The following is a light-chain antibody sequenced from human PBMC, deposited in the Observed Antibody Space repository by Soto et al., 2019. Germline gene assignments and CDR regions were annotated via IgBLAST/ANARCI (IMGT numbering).Light chain of an antibody. CDR3: QHYDSSPPYT. Sequence: EIVLTQSPGTLSLSPGERATLSCRASQSVSTRSLAWYQQKPGQAPRLLISGASSRAADIPDRFSGSGSGTDFTLTISRLEPEDSAVYYCQHYDSSPPYTFGQGTKLEIK. V-gene: IGKV3-20*01. CDR2: GAS. J-gene: IGKJ2*01. CDR1: QSVSTRS.